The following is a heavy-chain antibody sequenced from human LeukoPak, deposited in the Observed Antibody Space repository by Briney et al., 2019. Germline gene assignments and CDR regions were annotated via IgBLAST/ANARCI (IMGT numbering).Heavy chain of an antibody. CDR3: ARDPVFSTSDWYESVDAFDI. Sequence: GGSLRLSCAASGFTFSSYSMNWVRQAPGKGLEWVSSISSSSSYIYYADSVKGRFTISRDNAKNSLYLQMNSLRAEDTAVYYCARDPVFSTSDWYESVDAFDIWGQGTMVPVSS. CDR2: ISSSSSYI. V-gene: IGHV3-21*01. J-gene: IGHJ3*02. D-gene: IGHD2-21*02. CDR1: GFTFSSYS.